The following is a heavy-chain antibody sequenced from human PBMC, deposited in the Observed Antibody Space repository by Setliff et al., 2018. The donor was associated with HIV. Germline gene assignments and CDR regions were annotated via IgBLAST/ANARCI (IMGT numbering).Heavy chain of an antibody. J-gene: IGHJ5*02. CDR3: ARGEQRLVQMGYYLDT. V-gene: IGHV1-69*13. CDR2: VIPLLSTT. D-gene: IGHD6-13*01. Sequence: SVKVSCKVSGGTLSNYGITWVRQTPGQGLEWMGEVIPLLSTTNYGQKFQGRVTITADESTKTVYMELSSLTSEDTAVYYCARGEQRLVQMGYYLDTWGQGTLVTVSS. CDR1: GGTLSNYG.